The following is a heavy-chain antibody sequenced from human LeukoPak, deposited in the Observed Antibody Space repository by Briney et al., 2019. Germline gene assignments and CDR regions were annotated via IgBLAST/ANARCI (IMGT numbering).Heavy chain of an antibody. J-gene: IGHJ3*02. CDR1: GYTFTGYY. CDR2: INPNSGGT. CDR3: ARAPKNDAYDI. Sequence: ASVKVSCKASGYTFTGYYMHWVRQAPGQGLEWMGWINPNSGGTNYAQKFQGRVTMTRDTSINTSYMELSRLRSDDTAVYYCARAPKNDAYDIWGRGTMVTVSS. V-gene: IGHV1-2*02.